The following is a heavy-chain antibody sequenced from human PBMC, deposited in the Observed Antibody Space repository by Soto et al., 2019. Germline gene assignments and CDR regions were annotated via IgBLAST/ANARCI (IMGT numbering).Heavy chain of an antibody. CDR3: AHRSTLAAPYGWYYFDY. CDR1: GVSLSTSGVG. J-gene: IGHJ4*02. V-gene: IGHV2-5*01. CDR2: IYWHDDK. D-gene: IGHD6-13*01. Sequence: QITLKESGPTLVKPTQTLTLTCTLSGVSLSTSGVGVGWIRQPPGKALEWLALIYWHDDKRYSPSLNSRLPITKDTSKNQVVLTMTNMDPGDTATYFCAHRSTLAAPYGWYYFDYWGQGTQVTVSS.